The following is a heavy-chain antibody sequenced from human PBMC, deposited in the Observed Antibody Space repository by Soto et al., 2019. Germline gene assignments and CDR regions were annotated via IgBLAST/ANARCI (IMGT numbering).Heavy chain of an antibody. CDR2: IIPMFGTA. J-gene: IGHJ4*02. Sequence: SVKVSCKASGGTFSRYAISWVRQAPGQGLEWMGGIIPMFGTANYAQKFQGRVTITAVESTSTAYMELSSLRSEDTAVYYCARQFDYQSSGYYYPYWGQGTPVTVSS. CDR3: ARQFDYQSSGYYYPY. V-gene: IGHV1-69*13. D-gene: IGHD3-22*01. CDR1: GGTFSRYA.